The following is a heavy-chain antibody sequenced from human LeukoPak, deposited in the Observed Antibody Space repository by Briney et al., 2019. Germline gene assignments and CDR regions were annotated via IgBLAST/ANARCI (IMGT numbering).Heavy chain of an antibody. CDR2: ICHSGST. CDR1: GYSISSGYY. CDR3: ARGRWRRHSYYYYMDV. D-gene: IGHD3-3*01. V-gene: IGHV4-38-2*02. J-gene: IGHJ6*03. Sequence: SETLSLTCTVSGYSISSGYYWGWIRQPPGKGLEWIGSICHSGSTYYYPSLKSRVTISVDTSKNQFSLKLSSVTAADTAVYYCARGRWRRHSYYYYMDVWGKGTTVTVS.